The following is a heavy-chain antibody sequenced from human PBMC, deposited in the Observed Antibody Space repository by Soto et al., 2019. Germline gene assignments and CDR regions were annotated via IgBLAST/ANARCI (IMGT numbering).Heavy chain of an antibody. D-gene: IGHD5-12*01. CDR1: GFTFTSYG. V-gene: IGHV3-33*01. Sequence: QVQLVEAGGGVVQPGRSLRLSCATSGFTFTSYGIHWVRQAPGKGLEWVAVIWYDGSNKYYADSVKGRFTISRDNSKNTLYLQMNSLRAEDTAVYFCARGVGYSCYYFSVDYWGQGTLVTVSS. CDR3: ARGVGYSCYYFSVDY. J-gene: IGHJ4*02. CDR2: IWYDGSNK.